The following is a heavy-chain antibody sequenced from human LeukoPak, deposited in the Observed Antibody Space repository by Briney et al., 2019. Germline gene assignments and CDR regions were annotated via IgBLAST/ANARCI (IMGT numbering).Heavy chain of an antibody. Sequence: GASVKVSCKASGYTFTSYGISWVRQAPGQGLEWMGWISAYNGNTNYAQKLQGRVTMTTDTSTSTAYMELRSLRSDDTAVYYCARDQERGYSYGYLDYWGQGTLATVSS. D-gene: IGHD5-18*01. CDR3: ARDQERGYSYGYLDY. CDR2: ISAYNGNT. J-gene: IGHJ4*02. CDR1: GYTFTSYG. V-gene: IGHV1-18*04.